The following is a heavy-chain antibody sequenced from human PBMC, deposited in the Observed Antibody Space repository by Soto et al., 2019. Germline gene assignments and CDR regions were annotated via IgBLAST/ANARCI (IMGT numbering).Heavy chain of an antibody. CDR3: ARRRADGPGWFDT. CDR2: IYYSGST. Sequence: PSETLSLTCTVSGGSISSGDYYWSWIRQPPGKGLEWIGYIYYSGSTYYNPSLTSRVTISVDTSKNQFSLKLSSVTTADTAVYYCARRRADGPGWFDTLDQETLVTVST. D-gene: IGHD2-8*01. V-gene: IGHV4-30-4*01. J-gene: IGHJ5*02. CDR1: GGSISSGDYY.